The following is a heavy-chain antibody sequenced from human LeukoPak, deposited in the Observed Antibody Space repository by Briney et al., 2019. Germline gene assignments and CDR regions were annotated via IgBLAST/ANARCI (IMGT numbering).Heavy chain of an antibody. Sequence: GASVKVSRKASGYTFTSYYMHWVRQAPGQGLEWMGIINPSGGSTSYAQKFQGRVTMTRDMSTSTVYMELSSLRSEDMAVYYCAREGSMVRGVGIFGFDYWGQGTLVTVSS. V-gene: IGHV1-46*01. CDR3: AREGSMVRGVGIFGFDY. J-gene: IGHJ4*02. CDR1: GYTFTSYY. D-gene: IGHD3-10*01. CDR2: INPSGGST.